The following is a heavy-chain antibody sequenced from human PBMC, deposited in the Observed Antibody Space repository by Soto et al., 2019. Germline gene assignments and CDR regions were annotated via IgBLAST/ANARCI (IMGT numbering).Heavy chain of an antibody. D-gene: IGHD3-3*01. CDR2: IIPIFGTA. V-gene: IGHV1-69*13. Sequence: GASVKVSCKASGGTFNSYAINWVRQAPGQGLEWMGGIIPIFGTANYAEKFQDRVTITADESTSTAYMELSSLRSEDTAVYYCARGARNYDFWTGYSGSGRPDAFDIWGQGTMVTV. CDR1: GGTFNSYA. CDR3: ARGARNYDFWTGYSGSGRPDAFDI. J-gene: IGHJ3*02.